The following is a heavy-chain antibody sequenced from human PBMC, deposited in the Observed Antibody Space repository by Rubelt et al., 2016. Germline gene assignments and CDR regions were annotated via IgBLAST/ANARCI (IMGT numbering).Heavy chain of an antibody. CDR1: TFTSYG. V-gene: IGHV3-33*01. CDR2: IWSDGSNK. Sequence: TFTSYGMHWVSQAPGKGLESVAVIWSDGSNKDYADSVKGRLTISRENAKNSLYLQMNSLRAEDTAVYYCARQRQEVDTAVALDYWGQGTLVTVSS. CDR3: ARQRQEVDTAVALDY. J-gene: IGHJ4*02. D-gene: IGHD5-18*01.